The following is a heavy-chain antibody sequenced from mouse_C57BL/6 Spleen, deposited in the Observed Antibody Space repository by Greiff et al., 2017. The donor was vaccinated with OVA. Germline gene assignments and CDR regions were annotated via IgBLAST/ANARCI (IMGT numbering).Heavy chain of an antibody. Sequence: QVHVKQSGAELVKPGASVKISCKASGYAFSSYWMNWVKQRPGKGLEWIGQIYPGDGDTNYNGKFKGKATLTADKSSSTAYMQLSSLTSEDSAVYFCAREDYGNSDYFDYWGQGTTLTVSS. CDR2: IYPGDGDT. D-gene: IGHD2-1*01. J-gene: IGHJ2*01. V-gene: IGHV1-80*01. CDR3: AREDYGNSDYFDY. CDR1: GYAFSSYW.